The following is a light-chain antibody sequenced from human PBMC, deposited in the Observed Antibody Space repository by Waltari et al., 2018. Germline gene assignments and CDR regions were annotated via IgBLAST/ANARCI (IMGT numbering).Light chain of an antibody. V-gene: IGKV1-39*01. CDR3: QQYYSTPPT. Sequence: DIQMTQSPSSLSASVGDRVSITCRTSQTISSYLNWYKPKPGKAPNLLIYAPSSLQSGVPDRFSGSGSGTDFTLTISSLQAEDVAVYYCQQYYSTPPTFGQGTKLEIK. CDR1: QTISSY. J-gene: IGKJ2*01. CDR2: APS.